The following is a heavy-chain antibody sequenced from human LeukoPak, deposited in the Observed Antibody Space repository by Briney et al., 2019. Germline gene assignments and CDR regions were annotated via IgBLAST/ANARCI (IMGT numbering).Heavy chain of an antibody. Sequence: GESLKISCKGSGYSFTSYWIGWVRQMPGKGLEWMGIIYPGDSDTRYSPSFQGQVTISADKSISTAYLQWSSLKASDTAMYYCARTLGYCSSTSCPGYFQHWGQGTPVTVSS. D-gene: IGHD2-2*01. CDR1: GYSFTSYW. V-gene: IGHV5-51*01. CDR2: IYPGDSDT. J-gene: IGHJ1*01. CDR3: ARTLGYCSSTSCPGYFQH.